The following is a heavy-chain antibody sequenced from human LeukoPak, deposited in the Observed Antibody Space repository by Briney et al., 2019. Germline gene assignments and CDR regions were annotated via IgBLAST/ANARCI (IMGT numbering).Heavy chain of an antibody. D-gene: IGHD6-13*01. CDR2: IYYSGST. J-gene: IGHJ6*03. Sequence: SETLSLTCTVSDGSISSSSYYWGWIRQPPGKGLEWIGSIYYSGSTYYNPSLKSRVTISVDTSKNQFSLKLSSVTAADTAVYYCARHPYSYSGSWYSDYYYYMDVWGKGTTVTISS. CDR1: DGSISSSSYY. V-gene: IGHV4-39*01. CDR3: ARHPYSYSGSWYSDYYYYMDV.